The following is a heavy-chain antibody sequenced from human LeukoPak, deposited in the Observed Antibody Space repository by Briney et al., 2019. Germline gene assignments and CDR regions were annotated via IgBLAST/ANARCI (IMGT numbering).Heavy chain of an antibody. D-gene: IGHD3-10*01. CDR1: GFTFSSYS. Sequence: GGSLRLSCAASGFTFSSYSMNWLRQAPGKGVGWVSSISSSSSYIYYAYSVKGGFTISRDNAKNSLYLQMNSLRAEDTAVYYCARDYSLDYYGSGSYDYWGQGTLVTVSS. V-gene: IGHV3-21*01. CDR2: ISSSSSYI. J-gene: IGHJ4*02. CDR3: ARDYSLDYYGSGSYDY.